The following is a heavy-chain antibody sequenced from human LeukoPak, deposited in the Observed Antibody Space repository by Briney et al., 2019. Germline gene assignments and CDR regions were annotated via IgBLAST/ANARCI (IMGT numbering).Heavy chain of an antibody. V-gene: IGHV3-23*01. J-gene: IGHJ4*02. Sequence: GGSLRLSCAASEFTFSTYAMSWVRQAPGKRLEWVSTISGSGGDTYYADSVKGRFTISRDTSKNTLYLQMNSLRAEDTAVYYCARHFYYDTDYYLRPFDYWGQGTLVTVSS. D-gene: IGHD3-22*01. CDR3: ARHFYYDTDYYLRPFDY. CDR1: EFTFSTYA. CDR2: ISGSGGDT.